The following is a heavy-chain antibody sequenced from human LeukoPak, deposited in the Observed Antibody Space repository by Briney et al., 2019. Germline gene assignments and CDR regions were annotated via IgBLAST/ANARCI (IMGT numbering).Heavy chain of an antibody. V-gene: IGHV1-2*02. D-gene: IGHD3-3*01. Sequence: ASVTVSCKASGYTFTGYYMHWVRQAPGQGLEWMGWINPNSGGTNYAQKFQGRVTMTRDTSISTAYMELSRLRSDDTAVYYCAATTYYDFWSGYYRFDYWGQGTLVTVSS. CDR3: AATTYYDFWSGYYRFDY. J-gene: IGHJ4*02. CDR1: GYTFTGYY. CDR2: INPNSGGT.